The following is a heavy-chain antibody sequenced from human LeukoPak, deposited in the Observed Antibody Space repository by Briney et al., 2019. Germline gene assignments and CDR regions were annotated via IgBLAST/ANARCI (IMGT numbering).Heavy chain of an antibody. J-gene: IGHJ5*02. CDR1: GYTFRIHD. CDR3: ARESERNDGWFDP. V-gene: IGHV1-8*01. D-gene: IGHD1-1*01. CDR2: VSPKTGRT. Sequence: GASVKVSCKASGYTFRIHDFTWVRPAPGQGLEWMGWVSPKTGRTGYAPKFQGRVYMTTNASLSTAYMELSSLRSDDTAVYFCARESERNDGWFDPWGQGTLVTVSS.